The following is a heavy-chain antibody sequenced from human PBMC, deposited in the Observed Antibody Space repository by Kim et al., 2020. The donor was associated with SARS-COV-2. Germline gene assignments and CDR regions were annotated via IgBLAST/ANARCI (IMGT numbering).Heavy chain of an antibody. J-gene: IGHJ6*02. Sequence: SVKGRFTISRDNSKNTLYLQMNSLRAEDTAVYYCTKDVTSYYYYYYGMDVWGQGTTVTVSS. D-gene: IGHD4-17*01. CDR3: TKDVTSYYYYYYGMDV. V-gene: IGHV3-23*01.